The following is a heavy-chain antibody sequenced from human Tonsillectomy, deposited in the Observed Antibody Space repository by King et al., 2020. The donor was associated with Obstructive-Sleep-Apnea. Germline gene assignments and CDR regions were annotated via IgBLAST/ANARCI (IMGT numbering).Heavy chain of an antibody. Sequence: ELQLVKSGAEVKKPGESLKISCKGSGYPFTNYWIAWVRQMPGKGLEWLGIVYPGDSDTRYNPSFQDQVTLSADKSISTAYLQWSSLKASDTAMYYCARLAAAGTSRWFDPWGQGTLVTVSS. CDR2: VYPGDSDT. CDR3: ARLAAAGTSRWFDP. D-gene: IGHD6-13*01. J-gene: IGHJ5*02. V-gene: IGHV5-51*01. CDR1: GYPFTNYW.